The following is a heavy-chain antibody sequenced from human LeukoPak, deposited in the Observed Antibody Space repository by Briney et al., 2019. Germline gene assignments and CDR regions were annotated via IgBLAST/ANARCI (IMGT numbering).Heavy chain of an antibody. D-gene: IGHD5-18*01. CDR1: GFTFRSYW. Sequence: GGSLRLSCAASGFTFRSYWMGWVRQAPGKGLEWVANIKEDGSEKYYVDSVKGRFTISRDSAKNSLYLQMNSLRVEDTAVYYCARDHNYGSDYWGQGTLVTVSS. J-gene: IGHJ4*02. CDR2: IKEDGSEK. V-gene: IGHV3-7*03. CDR3: ARDHNYGSDY.